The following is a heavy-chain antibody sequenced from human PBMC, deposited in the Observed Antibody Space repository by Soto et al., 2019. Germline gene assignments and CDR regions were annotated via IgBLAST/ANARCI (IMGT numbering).Heavy chain of an antibody. CDR2: IYYSGST. CDR3: ARAGDYKYYYYGMDV. V-gene: IGHV4-59*01. CDR1: GGSISSYY. D-gene: IGHD4-17*01. Sequence: SETLSLTCTVSGGSISSYYWSWIRQPPGKGLEWIGYIYYSGSTNYNPSLKSRVTISVDTSKNQFSLKLSSVTAADTAVYYCARAGDYKYYYYGMDVGGQGTTVTVS. J-gene: IGHJ6*02.